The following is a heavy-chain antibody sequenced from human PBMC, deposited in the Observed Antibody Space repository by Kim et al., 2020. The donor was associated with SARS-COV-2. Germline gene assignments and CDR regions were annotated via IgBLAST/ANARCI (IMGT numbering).Heavy chain of an antibody. V-gene: IGHV4-39*07. D-gene: IGHD6-19*01. CDR1: GGSISSSSYY. CDR2: IYYSGST. CDR3: ARLDSSGWFDY. J-gene: IGHJ4*02. Sequence: SETLSLTCTVSGGSISSSSYYWGWIRQPPGKGLEWIGSIYYSGSTYYNPSLKSRVTISVDTSKNQFSLKLSSVTAADTAVYYCARLDSSGWFDYWGQGTLVTVSS.